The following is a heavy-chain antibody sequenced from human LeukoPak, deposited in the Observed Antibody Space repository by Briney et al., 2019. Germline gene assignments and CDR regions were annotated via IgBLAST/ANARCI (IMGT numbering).Heavy chain of an antibody. J-gene: IGHJ4*02. Sequence: ASVKVSCKASGYTFTSYDINWVRQATGQGLEWMGWMNPNSGNTGYAQKFQGRVTVTRNTSISTAYMELSSLRSEDTAVYYCARAYLYSAGFDYWGQGTLVTVSS. V-gene: IGHV1-8*01. CDR2: MNPNSGNT. D-gene: IGHD5-18*01. CDR3: ARAYLYSAGFDY. CDR1: GYTFTSYD.